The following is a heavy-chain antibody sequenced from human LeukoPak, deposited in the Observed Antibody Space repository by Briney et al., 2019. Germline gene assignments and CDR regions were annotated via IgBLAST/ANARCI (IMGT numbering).Heavy chain of an antibody. J-gene: IGHJ4*02. CDR3: AKDRIAVAGTNGRGASDY. V-gene: IGHV3-74*01. CDR2: IKTDGSIT. CDR1: GFTFSDYW. Sequence: GGSLRLSCAASGFTFSDYWMHWVRQAPGKGLLWVSHIKTDGSITDYADSVKGRFTISRDNARNTLYLQMDSLRVEDTAVYYCAKDRIAVAGTNGRGASDYWGQGTLVTVSS. D-gene: IGHD6-19*01.